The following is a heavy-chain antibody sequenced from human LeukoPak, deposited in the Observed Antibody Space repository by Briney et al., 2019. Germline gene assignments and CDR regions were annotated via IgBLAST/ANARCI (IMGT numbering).Heavy chain of an antibody. CDR1: GFTFSSYS. CDR2: ISSSSSYI. CDR3: ARSSVKGPVPLDY. J-gene: IGHJ4*02. V-gene: IGHV3-21*04. Sequence: GGSLRLSCAASGFTFSSYSMNWVRQAPGKGLGWVSSISSSSSYIYYADSVKGRFTISRDNAKNSLYLQMNSLRAEDTAVYYCARSSVKGPVPLDYWGQGTLVTVSS. D-gene: IGHD1-1*01.